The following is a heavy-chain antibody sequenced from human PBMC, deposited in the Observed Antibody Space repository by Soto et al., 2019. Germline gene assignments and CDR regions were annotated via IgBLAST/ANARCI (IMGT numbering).Heavy chain of an antibody. D-gene: IGHD3-22*01. J-gene: IGHJ6*02. CDR3: ARDLGDSSGYYNYYGMDV. CDR1: GGSISSYY. V-gene: IGHV4-59*01. Sequence: SETLSLTCTVSGGSISSYYWSWIRQPPGKGLEWIGYIYYSGSINYNPSLKSRVTISVDTSKNQFSLKLSSVTAADTAVYYCARDLGDSSGYYNYYGMDVWGQGTTVTVSS. CDR2: IYYSGSI.